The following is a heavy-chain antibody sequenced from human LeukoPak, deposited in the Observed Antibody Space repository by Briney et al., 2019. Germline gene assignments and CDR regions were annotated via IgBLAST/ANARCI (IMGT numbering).Heavy chain of an antibody. CDR2: ISSSSSYI. J-gene: IGHJ5*02. CDR1: GFTFSSYS. CDR3: ARDRYYYYGSGSYYKGYNWFDP. V-gene: IGHV3-21*01. D-gene: IGHD3-10*01. Sequence: GGSLRLSCAASGFTFSSYSMNWVRQAPGKGLEWVSSISSSSSYIYYADSVKGRFTISRDNAKNSLYLQMNSLRAEDTAVYYCARDRYYYYGSGSYYKGYNWFDPWGQGTLVTVSS.